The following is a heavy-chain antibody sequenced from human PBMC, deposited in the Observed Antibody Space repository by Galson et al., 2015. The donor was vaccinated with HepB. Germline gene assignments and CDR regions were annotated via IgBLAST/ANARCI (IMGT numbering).Heavy chain of an antibody. V-gene: IGHV3-30*18. J-gene: IGHJ4*02. Sequence: SLRLSCAASGFTFSIYAMHWVRQAPGKGLEWVAVISYDGSKKYYADSLKGRFTISRDNSKNTLYLQMNGLRPEDTAVYYCAKSGLWLGEFTIDSWVQGIVITVSS. CDR2: ISYDGSKK. CDR3: AKSGLWLGEFTIDS. CDR1: GFTFSIYA. D-gene: IGHD3-10*01.